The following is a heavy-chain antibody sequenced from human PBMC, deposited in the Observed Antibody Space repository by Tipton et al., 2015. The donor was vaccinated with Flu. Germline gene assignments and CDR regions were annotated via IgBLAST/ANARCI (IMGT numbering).Heavy chain of an antibody. Sequence: TLSLTCTVSGDSIRSVTYYWGWIRQPPGKGLEWIGNIYYSGNAYYNPSLKSRVTILVDTSKNQMSLNLNSVTAADTAVYYCARGSGSGTDVTFYFWGQGTLVTVSS. CDR3: ARGSGSGTDVTFYF. J-gene: IGHJ4*02. D-gene: IGHD3-10*01. V-gene: IGHV4-39*07. CDR1: GDSIRSVTYY. CDR2: IYYSGNA.